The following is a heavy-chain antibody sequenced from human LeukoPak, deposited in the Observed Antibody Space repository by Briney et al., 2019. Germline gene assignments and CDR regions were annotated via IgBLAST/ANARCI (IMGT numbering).Heavy chain of an antibody. J-gene: IGHJ4*02. Sequence: GGSLRLSCAASGFTFSSYAMSWVRQAPGEGLEWVSAISGSGGSTYYADSVKGRFTTSRDNSKNTLYLQMNGLRAEDTAVYYCAKIKDSRTSGSYSDFGGQGTLVTVSS. CDR1: GFTFSSYA. D-gene: IGHD3-10*01. CDR3: AKIKDSRTSGSYSDF. CDR2: ISGSGGST. V-gene: IGHV3-23*01.